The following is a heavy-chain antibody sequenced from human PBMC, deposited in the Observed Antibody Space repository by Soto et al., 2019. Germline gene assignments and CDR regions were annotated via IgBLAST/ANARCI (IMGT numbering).Heavy chain of an antibody. CDR3: ARIASSGRGWDV. V-gene: IGHV3-7*01. D-gene: IGHD3-10*01. CDR1: GFTFSSYW. Sequence: EVQLVESGGGLVQPGGSLRLSCVDSGFTFSSYWMSWVRQAPVKGLEWVGNIKQDGSEENYVDSVKGRFTISRDNAKNSMYLQMNSLRAEDTAVCYCARIASSGRGWDVWGQGTTVVVSS. CDR2: IKQDGSEE. J-gene: IGHJ6*02.